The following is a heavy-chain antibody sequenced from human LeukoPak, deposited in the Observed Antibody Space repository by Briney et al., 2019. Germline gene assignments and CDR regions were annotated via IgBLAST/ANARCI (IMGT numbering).Heavy chain of an antibody. CDR2: IIPIAGTT. J-gene: IGHJ3*02. D-gene: IGHD3-10*01. V-gene: IGHV1-69*01. CDR3: ARDPGAPVRAFDI. Sequence: SVKVSCXAPGDTFSRCAFSWVRQAPGQGLDWMGGIIPIAGTTNFAQKFQGRVTITADGSTSTAYMELSSLRSEDTAMYYCARDPGAPVRAFDIWGQGTMVIVSS. CDR1: GDTFSRCA.